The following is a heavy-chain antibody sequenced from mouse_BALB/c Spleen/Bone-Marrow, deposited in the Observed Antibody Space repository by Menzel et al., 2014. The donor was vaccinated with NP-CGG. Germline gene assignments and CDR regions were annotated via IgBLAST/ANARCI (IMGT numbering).Heavy chain of an antibody. CDR2: INSGSSTI. Sequence: EVKLVESGGGLVQPGGPRKLSCAASGFTFSSFGMHWVRQAPEKGLEWVAYINSGSSTIYYADTVKGRFTISIDNPKNTLFLQMTSLRSEDTAMYYCTRGGNWDDFDYWGQGTTLAVSS. D-gene: IGHD4-1*01. CDR3: TRGGNWDDFDY. J-gene: IGHJ2*01. V-gene: IGHV5-17*02. CDR1: GFTFSSFG.